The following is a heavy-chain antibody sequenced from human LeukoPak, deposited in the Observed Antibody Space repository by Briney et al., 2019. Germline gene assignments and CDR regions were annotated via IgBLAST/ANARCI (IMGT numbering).Heavy chain of an antibody. V-gene: IGHV4-31*03. CDR2: IYYSGGT. J-gene: IGHJ3*02. CDR3: ARDYLRGYSSSPDAFDI. Sequence: PSETLSLTCTVSGGSISSGGYYWSWIRQHPGKGLEWIGYIYYSGGTYYNPSLESRVTISVDTSKNQFSLKLSSVTAADTAVYYCARDYLRGYSSSPDAFDIWGQGTMVTVSS. CDR1: GGSISSGGYY. D-gene: IGHD6-13*01.